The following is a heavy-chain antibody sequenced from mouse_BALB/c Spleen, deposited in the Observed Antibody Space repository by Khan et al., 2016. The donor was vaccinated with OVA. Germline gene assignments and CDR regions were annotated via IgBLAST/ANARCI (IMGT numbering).Heavy chain of an antibody. J-gene: IGHJ3*01. V-gene: IGHV3-8*02. CDR1: GDSITTGY. Sequence: EVQLQESGPSLVKPSQTLSLTCSVTGDSITTGYWNWIRKFPGNKLEYMGYIIYTGYTYYNPSLKSRISITRHTSNTQYYLQLNSVTDEDTATYYCARSTYRYAFVFWSQGTLVTVSA. D-gene: IGHD2-14*01. CDR3: ARSTYRYAFVF. CDR2: IIYTGYT.